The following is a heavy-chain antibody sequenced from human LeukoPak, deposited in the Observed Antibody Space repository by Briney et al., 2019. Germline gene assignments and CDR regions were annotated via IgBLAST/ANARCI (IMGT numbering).Heavy chain of an antibody. CDR2: ISYDGSNK. D-gene: IGHD3-22*01. J-gene: IGHJ4*02. CDR3: AKGSQYDSRGYQRPSEYYFDY. V-gene: IGHV3-30-3*01. CDR1: GFTFSNYS. Sequence: PGRSLRLSCAASGFTFSNYSMHWVRQAPGKGLEWVAVISYDGSNKYYADSVKGRFTISRDNSKNTLYLQMNSLRAEDTAVYYCAKGSQYDSRGYQRPSEYYFDYWGQGTLVTVSS.